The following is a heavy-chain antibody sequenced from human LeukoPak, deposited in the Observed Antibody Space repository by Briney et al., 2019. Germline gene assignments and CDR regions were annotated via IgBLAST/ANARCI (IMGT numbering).Heavy chain of an antibody. J-gene: IGHJ4*02. D-gene: IGHD3/OR15-3a*01. CDR2: IYHSGST. CDR1: GGSISSSDW. V-gene: IGHV4-4*02. Sequence: SSGTLSLTCTVSGGSISSSDWWGWVRQPPGKGLEWIGEIYHSGSTNYNPSLKSRVTISLDIFKNQFSLKVNSVTAADTAVYYCASSWTEGYWGPGTLATVSS. CDR3: ASSWTEGY.